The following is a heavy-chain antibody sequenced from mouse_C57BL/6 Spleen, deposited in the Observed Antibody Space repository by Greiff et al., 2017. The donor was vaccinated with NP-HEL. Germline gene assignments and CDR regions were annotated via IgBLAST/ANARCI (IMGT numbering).Heavy chain of an antibody. CDR3: AREGDYYEDYAMDY. CDR1: GYSITSGYY. V-gene: IGHV3-6*01. D-gene: IGHD1-1*01. Sequence: VQLQQSGPGLVKPSQSLSLTCSVTGYSITSGYYWNWIRQFPGNQLEWMGYISYDGSNNYNPSLKNRISITRDTSKNQFFLKLNSVTTEDTATYYCAREGDYYEDYAMDYWGQGTSVTVSS. CDR2: ISYDGSN. J-gene: IGHJ4*01.